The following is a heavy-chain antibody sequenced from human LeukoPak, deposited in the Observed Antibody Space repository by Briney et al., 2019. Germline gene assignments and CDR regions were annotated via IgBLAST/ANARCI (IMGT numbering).Heavy chain of an antibody. J-gene: IGHJ4*02. CDR1: GFTFSTSD. D-gene: IGHD1-26*01. V-gene: IGHV3-48*03. CDR2: ISRSGTNI. CDR3: ARMGGNLSR. Sequence: GGSLRLSWVASGFTFSTSDMNWVRQAPGKGLDWVSYISRSGTNIYYAESVKGRFTISRDNAKKSLYLQMNSLRVEDTAVYYCARMGGNLSRWGQGTLATVSS.